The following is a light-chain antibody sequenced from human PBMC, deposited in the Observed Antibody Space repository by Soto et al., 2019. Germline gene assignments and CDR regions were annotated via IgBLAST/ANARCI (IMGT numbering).Light chain of an antibody. CDR2: GAS. J-gene: IGKJ1*01. V-gene: IGKV3-15*01. CDR1: QTISSY. Sequence: ETELSQSPAAVSLTTGERATLSWRASQTISSYLLWYQQKPGQAPRLLIYGASSRVTGFPARFSGSGSGTDFTLTICILQSGDFAVYYCQHYDNRPWPFAQGTNV. CDR3: QHYDNRPWP.